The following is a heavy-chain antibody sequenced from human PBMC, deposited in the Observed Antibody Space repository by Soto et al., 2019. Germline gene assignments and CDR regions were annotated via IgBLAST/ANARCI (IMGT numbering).Heavy chain of an antibody. CDR2: IRSKAYGGTT. V-gene: IGHV3-49*03. CDR3: TREREYQLLYPYYYYMDV. D-gene: IGHD2-2*02. CDR1: GFTFGDYA. J-gene: IGHJ6*03. Sequence: PGGSLRLSCTASGFTFGDYAMSWFRQAPGKGLEWVGFIRSKAYGGTTEYAASVKGRFTISRDDSKSIAYLQMNSLKTEDTAVYYCTREREYQLLYPYYYYMDVWGKGTTVTVSS.